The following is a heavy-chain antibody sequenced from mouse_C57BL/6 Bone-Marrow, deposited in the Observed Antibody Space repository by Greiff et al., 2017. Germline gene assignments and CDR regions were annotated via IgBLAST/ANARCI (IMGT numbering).Heavy chain of an antibody. CDR2: IYPGSGST. J-gene: IGHJ1*03. D-gene: IGHD1-1*01. CDR3: AREDYYGSSYWYFDV. Sequence: QVQLQQPGAELVKPGASVKMSCTASGYTFTSYWITWVKQRPGQGLEWIGDIYPGSGSTNYNEKFKSKATLTVDTSSSTAYMQLSSLTSEDSAVYYCAREDYYGSSYWYFDVWGTGTTVTVSS. CDR1: GYTFTSYW. V-gene: IGHV1-55*01.